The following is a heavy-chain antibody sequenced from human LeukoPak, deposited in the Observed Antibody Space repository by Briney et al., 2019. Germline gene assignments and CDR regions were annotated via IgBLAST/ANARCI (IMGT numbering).Heavy chain of an antibody. CDR2: IYSGGST. D-gene: IGHD5-18*01. Sequence: PGGSLRLSCAASGFTVSSNYMSWVRQAPGKGLEWVSVIYSGGSTYYADSVKGRFTISRDNSKNTLYLQMNSLRAEDTAVYYCARRSVDTAMVDDAFDIWGQGTMVTVSS. J-gene: IGHJ3*02. CDR1: GFTVSSNY. V-gene: IGHV3-66*01. CDR3: ARRSVDTAMVDDAFDI.